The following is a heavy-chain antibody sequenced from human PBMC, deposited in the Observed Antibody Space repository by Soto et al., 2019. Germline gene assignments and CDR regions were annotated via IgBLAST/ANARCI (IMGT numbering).Heavy chain of an antibody. D-gene: IGHD2-2*02. CDR1: GGSFSGYY. CDR2: INHSGST. V-gene: IGHV4-34*01. CDR3: AADPYAGYKKRPLDY. J-gene: IGHJ4*02. Sequence: SETLSLTCAVYGGSFSGYYWSWIRQPPGKGLEWIGEINHSGSTNYNPSLKSRVTISVDTSKNQFSLKLSSVTAADTAVYYCAADPYAGYKKRPLDYWGQGTLVTVSS.